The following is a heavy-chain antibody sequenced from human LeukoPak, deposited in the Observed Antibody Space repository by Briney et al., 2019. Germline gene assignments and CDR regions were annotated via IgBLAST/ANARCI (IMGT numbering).Heavy chain of an antibody. D-gene: IGHD1-26*01. CDR3: ARIGATNMFLWAFDI. J-gene: IGHJ3*02. CDR2: ITIGSYI. Sequence: GGSLRLSCAASGFTFSSYSMNWVRQAPGKRLEWISSITIGSYIYYADSVKGRFTISRDNAKNSLYLQMNSLRAEDTAVYYCARIGATNMFLWAFDIWGQGTMVTVSS. V-gene: IGHV3-21*01. CDR1: GFTFSSYS.